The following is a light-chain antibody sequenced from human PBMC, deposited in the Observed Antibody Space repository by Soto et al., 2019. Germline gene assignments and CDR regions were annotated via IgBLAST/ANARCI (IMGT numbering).Light chain of an antibody. CDR3: CSYAGSFYV. V-gene: IGLV2-11*01. Sequence: QSVLTQPPSASGSPGQSVTISCTGTSSDVGGYNYVSWYQQHPGKAPKLMIYDVSKRPSGVPDRFSGSKSGNTASLTISGLQAEDEADYYCCSYAGSFYVFGTGTKVT. J-gene: IGLJ1*01. CDR1: SSDVGGYNY. CDR2: DVS.